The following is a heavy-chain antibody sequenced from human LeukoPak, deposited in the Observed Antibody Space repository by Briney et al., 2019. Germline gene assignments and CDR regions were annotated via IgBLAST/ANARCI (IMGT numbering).Heavy chain of an antibody. V-gene: IGHV3-21*01. Sequence: GSLRLSCAASGFTFISYSMNWVRQAPGEGLDWVSSISSSGSFIYYADSVKGRFTISRDNARNSVFLQMNSLRAEDTAVYYCARDLRYCSSASCSENGAFDIWGQGTMVTVSS. CDR3: ARDLRYCSSASCSENGAFDI. D-gene: IGHD2-2*01. CDR2: ISSSGSFI. CDR1: GFTFISYS. J-gene: IGHJ3*02.